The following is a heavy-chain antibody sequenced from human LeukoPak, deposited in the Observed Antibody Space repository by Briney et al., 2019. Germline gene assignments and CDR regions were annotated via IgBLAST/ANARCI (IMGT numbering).Heavy chain of an antibody. V-gene: IGHV4-30-4*08. CDR2: IYHSGST. CDR1: GASVSSDDYY. D-gene: IGHD3-3*01. CDR3: AREVVRNTIFGVVIKSHFDY. Sequence: SETLSLTCSVSGASVSSDDYYWSWIRQPPGKALEWIGYIYHSGSTYYNPSLKSRVVILVDVSKNQFSLKLSSVTAADTAVYYCAREVVRNTIFGVVIKSHFDYWGQGTLVTVSS. J-gene: IGHJ4*02.